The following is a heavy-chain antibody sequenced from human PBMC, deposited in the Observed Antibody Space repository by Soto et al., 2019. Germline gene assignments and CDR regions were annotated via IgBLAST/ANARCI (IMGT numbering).Heavy chain of an antibody. CDR3: TQWRLPTDHWYNPRN. CDR1: GGTFTSHA. J-gene: IGHJ4*02. D-gene: IGHD1-1*01. Sequence: QAQLVQAGAEVKKPGSSVKVSCKASGGTFTSHAINWVRQSPGQGLEWMGAIIPIFGRANYAQKFQGRVTITAGEYTSTVYMELTSLRSEDTALYYSTQWRLPTDHWYNPRNWGQGTLVIVSS. CDR2: IIPIFGRA. V-gene: IGHV1-69*12.